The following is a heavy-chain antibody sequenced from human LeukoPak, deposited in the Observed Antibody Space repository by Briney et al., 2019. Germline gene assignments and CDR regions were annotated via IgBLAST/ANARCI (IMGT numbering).Heavy chain of an antibody. CDR3: TRGGRVSSGYTSGWYPTY. D-gene: IGHD6-19*01. CDR1: GFTFSSYS. CDR2: ISSSRSYT. V-gene: IGHV3-21*01. J-gene: IGHJ4*02. Sequence: GGSLRLSCAASGFTFSSYSMNWVRQAPGKGLEWVSFISSSRSYTYYADSVKGRFTISRDNAKKSLYLQMNSLRAEDTAVYYCTRGGRVSSGYTSGWYPTYWGQGTLVTVSS.